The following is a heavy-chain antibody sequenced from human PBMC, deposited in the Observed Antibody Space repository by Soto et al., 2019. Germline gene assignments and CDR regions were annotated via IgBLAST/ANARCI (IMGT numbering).Heavy chain of an antibody. Sequence: ASAKVSCKASGYTFTRYAMHWVRQAPGQRLEWMGWINAGNGNTKYSQKFQGRVTITRDTSASTAYMELSSLRSEDTAVYYCARSLYDFWSGYYGYYYYGMDVWGQGTTVTVSS. CDR3: ARSLYDFWSGYYGYYYYGMDV. CDR1: GYTFTRYA. CDR2: INAGNGNT. D-gene: IGHD3-3*01. V-gene: IGHV1-3*01. J-gene: IGHJ6*02.